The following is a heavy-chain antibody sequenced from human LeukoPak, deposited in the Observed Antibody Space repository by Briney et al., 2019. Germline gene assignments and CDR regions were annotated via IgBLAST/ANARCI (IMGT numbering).Heavy chain of an antibody. V-gene: IGHV3-74*01. Sequence: GGSLRLSCVVSEFTFSNNWMYWVRQAPGKGLVWVSRISSDGSSTDFADSVKGRFTISRDSAKNMLYLQMNSLRAEDTAVYYCVRAWDYWGQGTLVTVSS. CDR2: ISSDGSST. J-gene: IGHJ4*02. CDR3: VRAWDY. CDR1: EFTFSNNW.